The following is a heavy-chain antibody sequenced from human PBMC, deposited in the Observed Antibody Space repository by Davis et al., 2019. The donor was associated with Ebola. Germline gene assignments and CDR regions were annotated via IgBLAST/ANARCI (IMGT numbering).Heavy chain of an antibody. CDR1: GFPFSSYG. J-gene: IGHJ5*02. CDR2: ISTSSTTL. D-gene: IGHD6-13*01. CDR3: ARESSAAAGWFDP. Sequence: GESLKISCAASGFPFSSYGLNWVRQAPGKGLEWVSYISTSSTTLYYADSVKGRFTISRDNAKNSLYLQMNSLRAEDTALYYCARESSAAAGWFDPWGQGTLVTVSS. V-gene: IGHV3-48*04.